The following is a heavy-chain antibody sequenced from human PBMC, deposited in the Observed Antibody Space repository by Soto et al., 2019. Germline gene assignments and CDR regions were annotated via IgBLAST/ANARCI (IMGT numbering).Heavy chain of an antibody. Sequence: EAQLVESGGGLVQPGGSLRLSCAASGFNFSPYWMHWVRQTPGKGLVWVSRINAVGNTIYADSVKGRFTISRDNAKNMLYLQMTSLRAEDTAVYFCARGSNTAFDPWGQGTLVTVSS. CDR1: GFNFSPYW. D-gene: IGHD2-21*02. J-gene: IGHJ5*02. CDR3: ARGSNTAFDP. CDR2: INAVGNT. V-gene: IGHV3-74*01.